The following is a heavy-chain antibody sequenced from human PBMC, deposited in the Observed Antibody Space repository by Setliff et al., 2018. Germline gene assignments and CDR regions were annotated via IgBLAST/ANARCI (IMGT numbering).Heavy chain of an antibody. Sequence: SETLSLTCAVYGESFSAYYCSWIRLAPGKGLEWIGDINYSGSTNFNPSLKSRVTISKDTSNNQFSLKLASVTAADTAVYYCAIGPLIFGGVLLDYWGQGTLVTVSS. D-gene: IGHD3-16*01. CDR2: INYSGST. CDR3: AIGPLIFGGVLLDY. V-gene: IGHV4-34*01. J-gene: IGHJ4*02. CDR1: GESFSAYY.